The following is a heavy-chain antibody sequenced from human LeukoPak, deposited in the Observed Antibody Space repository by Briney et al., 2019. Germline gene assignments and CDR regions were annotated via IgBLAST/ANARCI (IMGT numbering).Heavy chain of an antibody. Sequence: PGGSLRLSCAASGITFSSYGMHWVRQAPGKGLEWVAVISYDGSNKYYADSVKGRFTISRDNSKNTLYLQMNSLRAEDTAVYYCAKDAADYYGMDVWGQGTTVTVSS. V-gene: IGHV3-30*18. CDR3: AKDAADYYGMDV. CDR1: GITFSSYG. CDR2: ISYDGSNK. J-gene: IGHJ6*02. D-gene: IGHD6-25*01.